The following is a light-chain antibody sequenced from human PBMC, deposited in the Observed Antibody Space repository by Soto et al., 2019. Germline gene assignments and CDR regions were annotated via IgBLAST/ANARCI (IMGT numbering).Light chain of an antibody. CDR1: QSVSSSY. V-gene: IGKV3-20*01. Sequence: EIVLTQSPGTLSLSPGERATLSCRASQSVSSSYLAWYQQKPGQAPRLLIYDTSSRAPRIPDRFSDSGSGTGFTLAINRLEPEDFAVYYCQHCGSSPSFGQGTKVELK. CDR3: QHCGSSPS. J-gene: IGKJ1*01. CDR2: DTS.